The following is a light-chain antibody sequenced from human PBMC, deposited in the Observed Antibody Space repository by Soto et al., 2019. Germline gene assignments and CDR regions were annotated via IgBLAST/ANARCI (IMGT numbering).Light chain of an antibody. CDR3: MQGTQSPYT. Sequence: DIVMTQTPLSSPVTLGQPASISCRSSQSLVQNDGNTHLSWLQQRPGQPPRLLIYKISNRLSGVPERFSGSGAGTDFTLKSSRVEAEDVGVYYCMQGTQSPYTFGQGTRLEIK. V-gene: IGKV2-24*01. CDR1: QSLVQNDGNTH. J-gene: IGKJ2*01. CDR2: KIS.